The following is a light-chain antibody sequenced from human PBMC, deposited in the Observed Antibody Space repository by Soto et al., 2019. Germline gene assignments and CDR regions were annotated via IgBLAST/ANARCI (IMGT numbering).Light chain of an antibody. Sequence: DIQMTQSPSTLSASVGDRVTITCRASQSIGTFLAWYQQKPGRAPTLLIYKASTLESGVPSRFSGSGSGTEFTLTISSLQPDDCATYYCQQYNFYPLTFGQGTRLEIK. J-gene: IGKJ5*01. V-gene: IGKV1-5*03. CDR1: QSIGTF. CDR2: KAS. CDR3: QQYNFYPLT.